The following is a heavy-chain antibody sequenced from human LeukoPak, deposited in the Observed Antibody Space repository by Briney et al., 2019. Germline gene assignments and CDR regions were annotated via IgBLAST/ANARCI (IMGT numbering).Heavy chain of an antibody. CDR3: ARFYSSDFDY. CDR1: GYTFTSYY. J-gene: IGHJ4*02. Sequence: ASVKVSCKASGYTFTSYYMHWVRQAPGQGLEWMGIINPSGGSTSYAQKFQGRVTMTRDTSISTAYMELSRLRSDDTAVYYCARFYSSDFDYWGQGTLVTVSS. V-gene: IGHV1-46*01. CDR2: INPSGGST. D-gene: IGHD6-13*01.